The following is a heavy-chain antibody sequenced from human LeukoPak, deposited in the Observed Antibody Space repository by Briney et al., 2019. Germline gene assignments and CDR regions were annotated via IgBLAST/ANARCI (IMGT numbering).Heavy chain of an antibody. CDR1: GGSISSYY. D-gene: IGHD1/OR15-1a*01. Sequence: SETLSLTCTVSGGSISSYYWSWIRQPPGKGLEWIGYIYYSGSTNYNPSLKSRVTISVDTSKNQFSLKLSSVTAADTAVYYCARARNKGGVDYWGQGTLVTVSS. CDR2: IYYSGST. V-gene: IGHV4-59*01. J-gene: IGHJ4*02. CDR3: ARARNKGGVDY.